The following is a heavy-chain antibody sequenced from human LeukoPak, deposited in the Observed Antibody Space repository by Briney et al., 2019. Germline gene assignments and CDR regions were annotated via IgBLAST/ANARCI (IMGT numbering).Heavy chain of an antibody. CDR3: ATYKWIHLWSTPFDY. Sequence: GGSLRLSCEASGFTFSDYWMSWVRQAPGKGLEWVANIHQDGSEKNYVDSVKGRFTISRDNAKKSLYLQMNSLRAEDTAVYYCATYKWIHLWSTPFDYWGQGTPVTVSS. V-gene: IGHV3-7*01. J-gene: IGHJ4*02. D-gene: IGHD5-18*01. CDR2: IHQDGSEK. CDR1: GFTFSDYW.